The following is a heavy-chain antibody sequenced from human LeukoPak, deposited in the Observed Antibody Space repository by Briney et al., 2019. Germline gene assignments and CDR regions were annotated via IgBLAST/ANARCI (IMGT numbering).Heavy chain of an antibody. V-gene: IGHV3-23*01. CDR3: ARGPGYFDY. J-gene: IGHJ4*02. Sequence: GGSLRLSCAASGFTFSSYGMSWVRQAPGKGLEWVSAISGSGGSTYYADSVKGRFTISRDNAKNSLYLQMNSLRAEDTAVYYCARGPGYFDYWGQGTLVTVSS. CDR2: ISGSGGST. CDR1: GFTFSSYG.